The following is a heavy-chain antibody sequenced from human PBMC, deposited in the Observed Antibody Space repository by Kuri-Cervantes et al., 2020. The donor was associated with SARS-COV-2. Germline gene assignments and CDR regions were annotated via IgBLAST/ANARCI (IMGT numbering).Heavy chain of an antibody. CDR1: GYTFISYY. CDR2: INPSGGGT. Sequence: ASVKVSCKASGYTFISYYIHWVRQAPGQGLEWMGAINPSGGGTTYAQKFQGRVTMTRDTSTTTVYLELSSLTSEDTAVYYCARVGSSSWRQYDYWGQGTLVTVSS. CDR3: ARVGSSSWRQYDY. D-gene: IGHD6-13*01. J-gene: IGHJ4*02. V-gene: IGHV1-46*01.